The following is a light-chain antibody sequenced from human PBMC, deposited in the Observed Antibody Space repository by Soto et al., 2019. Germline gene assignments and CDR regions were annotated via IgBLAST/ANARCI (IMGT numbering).Light chain of an antibody. J-gene: IGKJ2*01. CDR2: GAS. Sequence: EIVLMQSPGTLSLSPGERATLSCRASQSVSRNYLAWYQQRPGQAPRLLIYGASSRATGIPDRFSGSGSGTDFTLTISRLEPEDFAVYYCQQYGSAPDTFGQGTKLEIK. CDR3: QQYGSAPDT. CDR1: QSVSRNY. V-gene: IGKV3-20*01.